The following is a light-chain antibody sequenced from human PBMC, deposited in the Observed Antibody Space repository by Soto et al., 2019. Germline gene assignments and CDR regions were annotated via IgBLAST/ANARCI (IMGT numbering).Light chain of an antibody. CDR1: HIINSRY. CDR2: DAY. V-gene: IGKV3-20*01. CDR3: QQYGSSPRT. Sequence: EIVLTQFPGTLSLSPGERSTLSCLAIHIINSRYLAWYQQKPGQAPRLLMYDAYTRATGITDRFSGSGSGTDFTLTISRLEPEDFAMYYCQQYGSSPRTFGQGTKVDIK. J-gene: IGKJ1*01.